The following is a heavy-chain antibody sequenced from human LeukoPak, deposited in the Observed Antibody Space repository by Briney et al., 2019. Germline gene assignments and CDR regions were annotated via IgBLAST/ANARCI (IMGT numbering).Heavy chain of an antibody. CDR3: AKRVGPGRAFDI. CDR1: GFTFSSYA. CDR2: ISDSGGSK. J-gene: IGHJ3*02. Sequence: PGGSLRLSCAASGFTFSSYAMSWVRQAPGKGLEWVSAISDSGGSKYYADSVKGRFTISRDNSKNTLYLQVNSLRAEDTAVYYCAKRVGPGRAFDIWGQGTMVTVSS. V-gene: IGHV3-23*01. D-gene: IGHD3-10*01.